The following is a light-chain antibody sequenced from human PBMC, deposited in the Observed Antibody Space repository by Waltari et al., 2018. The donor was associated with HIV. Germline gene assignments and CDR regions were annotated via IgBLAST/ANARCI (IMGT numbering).Light chain of an antibody. CDR3: QQYNIRPRGNT. CDR2: GAA. Sequence: DIVMTQSPAILSVSPGERVNLPCRASQGVGGNLAWYQQKVGQAPRLLIYGAATRAAEIPVRFSGSGSGTDFTLTIDSLQSEDFATYYCQQYNIRPRGNTFGQGTKLQIK. CDR1: QGVGGN. J-gene: IGKJ2*01. V-gene: IGKV3-15*01.